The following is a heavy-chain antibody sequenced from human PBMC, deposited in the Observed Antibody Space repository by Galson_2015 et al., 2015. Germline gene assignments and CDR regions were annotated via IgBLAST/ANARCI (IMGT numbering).Heavy chain of an antibody. D-gene: IGHD3-10*01. V-gene: IGHV3-30*18. CDR2: ISYDGSNK. CDR1: GFTFSSYG. J-gene: IGHJ4*02. Sequence: SLRLSCAASGFTFSSYGMHWVRQAPGKGLEWVAVISYDGSNKYYADSVKGRFTISRDNSKNTLYLQMNSLRAEDTGVYYCAKDTRPSMVRGSTFDYWGQGTLVTVSS. CDR3: AKDTRPSMVRGSTFDY.